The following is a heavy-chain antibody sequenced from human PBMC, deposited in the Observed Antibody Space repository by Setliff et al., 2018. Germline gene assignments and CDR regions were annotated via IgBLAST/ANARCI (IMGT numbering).Heavy chain of an antibody. V-gene: IGHV1-46*01. CDR3: ARDFWAYCGGDCSVFDY. J-gene: IGHJ4*02. D-gene: IGHD2-21*02. CDR2: INPSSGRT. Sequence: GASVKVSCKASGYTFTSHYMHWVRQAPGLGLEWMGTINPSSGRTSYAQKFQGRVTMTRDTSISTAYMELSRLRSDDTAVYYCARDFWAYCGGDCSVFDYWGQGTLVTVSS. CDR1: GYTFTSHY.